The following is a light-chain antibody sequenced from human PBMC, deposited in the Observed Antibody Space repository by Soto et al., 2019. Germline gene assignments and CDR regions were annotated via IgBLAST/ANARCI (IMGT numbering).Light chain of an antibody. V-gene: IGKV3-11*01. CDR1: PTFTSY. CDR3: QQRSNWPPKYT. Sequence: EIVLTQSPATLSLSPGESATLSCRARPTFTSYLAWYQQKPGQAPRLLIYDASNRATGIPARFSGSGSGTDFTLTISSLVPEDFAVYYCQQRSNWPPKYTFGQGTKLEIK. J-gene: IGKJ2*01. CDR2: DAS.